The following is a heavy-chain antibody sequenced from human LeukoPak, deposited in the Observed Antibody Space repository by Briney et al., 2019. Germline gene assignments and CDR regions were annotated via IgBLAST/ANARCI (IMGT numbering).Heavy chain of an antibody. V-gene: IGHV3-20*04. CDR1: GFTFDDYG. Sequence: SGGSLRLSCAASGFTFDDYGMSWVRQAPGKGLEWVSGINWNGGSTGYADSVKGRFTISRDNAKNSLYLQMNSLRAEDTALCYCARTSYYDILTGLDYWGQGTLVTVSS. J-gene: IGHJ4*02. CDR2: INWNGGST. CDR3: ARTSYYDILTGLDY. D-gene: IGHD3-9*01.